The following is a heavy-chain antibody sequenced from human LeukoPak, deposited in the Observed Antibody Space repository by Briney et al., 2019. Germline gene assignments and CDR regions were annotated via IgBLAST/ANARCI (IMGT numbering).Heavy chain of an antibody. CDR1: GVSITNGYW. CDR3: ASGIGYYYDSSGYSDI. V-gene: IGHV4-4*02. D-gene: IGHD3-22*01. Sequence: PSETLSLTCVVSGVSITNGYWWYWVRQTPGKGLEWIGEIYHNGRTKYNPSLKSRVSILVDKSKNQFSLNLNSVTAADTAVYYCASGIGYYYDSSGYSDIWGQGTMVTVSS. CDR2: IYHNGRT. J-gene: IGHJ3*02.